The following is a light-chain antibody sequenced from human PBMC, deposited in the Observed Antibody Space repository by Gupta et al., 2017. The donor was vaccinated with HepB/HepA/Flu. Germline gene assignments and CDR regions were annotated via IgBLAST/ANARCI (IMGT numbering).Light chain of an antibody. V-gene: IGLV1-47*01. CDR3: AAWDDRLSGWV. Sequence: QSVLTQPPSASGTPGQRVTISCSGSSSNIGSTYVYWYQQLQGTAHKLLIYRNNQRPSGVKDRLSGSKSGNSASLAIRGLRSEDEADYYCAAWDDRLSGWVVGGGTKLTVL. CDR2: RNN. J-gene: IGLJ2*01. CDR1: SSNIGSTY.